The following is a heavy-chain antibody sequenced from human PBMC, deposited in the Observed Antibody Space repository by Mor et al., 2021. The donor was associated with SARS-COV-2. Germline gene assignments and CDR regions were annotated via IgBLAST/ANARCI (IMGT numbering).Heavy chain of an antibody. Sequence: YWGWIRQPPGKGLEWIGSIYYSGSTYYNPSLKSRVTISVDTSKNQFSLKLSSVTAADTAVYYCARHVLSMDSGYDVLGQYYYGLDV. CDR3: ARHVLSMDSGYDVLGQYYYGLDV. CDR2: IYYSGST. J-gene: IGHJ6*01. D-gene: IGHD5-12*01. V-gene: IGHV4-39*01. CDR1: Y.